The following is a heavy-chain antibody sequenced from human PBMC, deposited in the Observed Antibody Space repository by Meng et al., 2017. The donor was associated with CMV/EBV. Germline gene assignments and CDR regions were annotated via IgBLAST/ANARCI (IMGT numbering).Heavy chain of an antibody. CDR2: ISAYNGNT. Sequence: VQLVQSGAEGKNTGASVKVSRKASGYTFPSNGISWVRQAPGQGLEWMGWISAYNGNTNYAQKLQGRVTMTTDTSTSTAYMELRSLRSDDTAVYYCATDILTHFDYWGQGTLVTVSS. V-gene: IGHV1-18*01. D-gene: IGHD3-9*01. CDR3: ATDILTHFDY. CDR1: GYTFPSNG. J-gene: IGHJ4*02.